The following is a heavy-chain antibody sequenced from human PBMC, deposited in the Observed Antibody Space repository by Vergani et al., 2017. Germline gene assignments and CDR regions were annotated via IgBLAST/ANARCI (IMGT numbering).Heavy chain of an antibody. V-gene: IGHV1-69*04. Sequence: QVQLVQSGAEVKKPGSSVKVSCKASGGTFSSYAISWVRQAPGQGLEWMGRIIPILGIANYAQKFQGRVTITADKSTSTAYMELSSLRSEDTAVYYCARDYGSSSDYYYMDVWGKGTTVTVSS. D-gene: IGHD6-6*01. CDR2: IIPILGIA. CDR1: GGTFSSYA. CDR3: ARDYGSSSDYYYMDV. J-gene: IGHJ6*03.